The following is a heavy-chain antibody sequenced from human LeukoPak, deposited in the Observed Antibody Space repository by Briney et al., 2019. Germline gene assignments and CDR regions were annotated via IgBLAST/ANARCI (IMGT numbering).Heavy chain of an antibody. D-gene: IGHD3-22*01. CDR3: ARAQSATLSYYFDL. CDR2: TWSDGSDK. CDR1: GFTFSAYI. J-gene: IGHJ5*02. V-gene: IGHV3-33*01. Sequence: PGGSLRLSCAASGFTFSAYIIQWVRQAPGKGLEWVALTWSDGSDKFYADSVKARFVISRDNSKNTLYLQMNSLRAEDSAVYFCARAQSATLSYYFDLWGQGTLVTVSS.